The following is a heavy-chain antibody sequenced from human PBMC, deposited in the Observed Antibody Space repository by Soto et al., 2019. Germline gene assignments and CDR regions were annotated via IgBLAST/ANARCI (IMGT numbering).Heavy chain of an antibody. D-gene: IGHD3-22*01. CDR2: IIPILGTA. J-gene: IGHJ4*02. CDR3: ARGGSGYVWFNEF. CDR1: GGIFSSYA. V-gene: IGHV1-69*01. Sequence: QEQLVQSGAEVKKPGSSVKVSCKASGGIFSSYAISWVRQAPEQGLEWMGGIIPILGTANYAQKFQGRVTITADESTKTAYMDLSSLKSEATAIYYCARGGSGYVWFNEFWGQGTLVTVSS.